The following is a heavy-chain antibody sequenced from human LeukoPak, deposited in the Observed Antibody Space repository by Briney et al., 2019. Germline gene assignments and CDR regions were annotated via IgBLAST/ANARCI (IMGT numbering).Heavy chain of an antibody. CDR2: IKSKTDGGTT. J-gene: IGHJ3*02. Sequence: GGSLRLSCAASGFTFSNAWMSWVRQAPGKGLEWVGRIKSKTDGGTTDYAAPVKGRFTLPRDDSKNTLYLQMNSLKTEDTAVYYCTTGQQNSGSYYGDAFDIWGQGTMVTVSS. CDR1: GFTFSNAW. V-gene: IGHV3-15*01. CDR3: TTGQQNSGSYYGDAFDI. D-gene: IGHD1-26*01.